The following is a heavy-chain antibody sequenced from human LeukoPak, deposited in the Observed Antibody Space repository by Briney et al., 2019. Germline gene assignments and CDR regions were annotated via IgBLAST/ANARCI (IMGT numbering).Heavy chain of an antibody. Sequence: SQTLSLTCDISGDRVSSGSGGWNWIRQSPSRGLEWLVRIYYRSQWYNDDAVSVKGRISINPDTAKHQSSLHLNSVTPDDTALYYCARGGLVRGSLNSLTGFDFWGQGTMVTVSS. CDR1: GDRVSSGSGG. CDR3: ARGGLVRGSLNSLTGFDF. CDR2: IYYRSQWYN. V-gene: IGHV6-1*01. D-gene: IGHD3-10*01. J-gene: IGHJ3*01.